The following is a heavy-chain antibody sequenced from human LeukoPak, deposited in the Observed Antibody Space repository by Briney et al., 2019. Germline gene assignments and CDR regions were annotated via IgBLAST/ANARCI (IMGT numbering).Heavy chain of an antibody. Sequence: MPSETLSLTCDVYGGSFSGYCWSWIRQAPGKGLEWIGEMCRSGSPDYNPSLRSRVTISVDMSQNHFSLKLTSMTAADTAVYYCARRIIAARALDPWGQGTLVTVSS. D-gene: IGHD6-6*01. V-gene: IGHV4-34*01. CDR3: ARRIIAARALDP. CDR1: GGSFSGYC. J-gene: IGHJ5*02. CDR2: MCRSGSP.